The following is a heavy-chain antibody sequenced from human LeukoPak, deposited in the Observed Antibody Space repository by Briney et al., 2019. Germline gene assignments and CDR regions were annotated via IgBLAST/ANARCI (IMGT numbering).Heavy chain of an antibody. CDR3: ARGVPRGSGNYCSSTSCYIHFQH. CDR1: GGTFSSYA. D-gene: IGHD2-2*02. J-gene: IGHJ1*01. V-gene: IGHV1-69*05. Sequence: SVKVSCKASGGTFSSYAISWVRQAPGQGLEWMGGIIPIFGTANYAQKFQGRVTITTDESTSTAYMELSSLRSEDTAVYYCARGVPRGSGNYCSSTSCYIHFQHWGQGTLVTVSS. CDR2: IIPIFGTA.